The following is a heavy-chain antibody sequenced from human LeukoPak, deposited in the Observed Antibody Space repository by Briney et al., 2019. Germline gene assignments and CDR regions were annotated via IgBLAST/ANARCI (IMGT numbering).Heavy chain of an antibody. CDR2: MNPIGGSR. CDR1: VYTFTSYY. D-gene: IGHD1-26*01. Sequence: SVKVSFKASVYTFTSYYMHWVRQAPGQGLEWVGMMNPIGGSRRYAQKFQGRVTMTRDTSTSTVYMVPRRLRPEHTAVYYCARVGGATTTLAFDIWGRGTIVTVSP. V-gene: IGHV1-46*01. J-gene: IGHJ3*02. CDR3: ARVGGATTTLAFDI.